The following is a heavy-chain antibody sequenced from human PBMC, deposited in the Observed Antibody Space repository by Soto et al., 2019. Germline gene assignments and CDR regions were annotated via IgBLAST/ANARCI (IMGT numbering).Heavy chain of an antibody. CDR3: ARIGYGGYGGGAAFDI. J-gene: IGHJ3*02. Sequence: GESPKILWNGPWCSITNYWSSWVVHRTGRGLEWMGRIDPSDSYTNYSPSFQGHVTISADKSVSTAYLQWSSLKASDTAMYYCARIGYGGYGGGAAFDIWGQGTMVT. D-gene: IGHD5-12*01. CDR2: IDPSDSYT. CDR1: WCSITNYW. V-gene: IGHV5-10-1*01.